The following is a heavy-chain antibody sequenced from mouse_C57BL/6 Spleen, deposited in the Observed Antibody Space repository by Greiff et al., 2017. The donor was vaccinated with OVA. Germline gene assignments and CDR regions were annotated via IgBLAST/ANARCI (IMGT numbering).Heavy chain of an antibody. CDR1: GYAFSSSW. CDR2: IYPGDGDT. Sequence: QVQLQQSGPELVKPGASVKISCKASGYAFSSSWMNWVKPRPGKGLECIGRIYPGDGDTNYNGKFKGKATLTADKSSSTAYMQLSSLTSEDSAVYFCARGDPWLLRYFDYWGQGTTLTVSS. V-gene: IGHV1-82*01. J-gene: IGHJ2*01. CDR3: ARGDPWLLRYFDY. D-gene: IGHD2-3*01.